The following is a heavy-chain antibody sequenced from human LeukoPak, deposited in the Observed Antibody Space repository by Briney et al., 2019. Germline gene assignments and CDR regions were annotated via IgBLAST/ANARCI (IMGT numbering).Heavy chain of an antibody. CDR1: GGSISSYY. D-gene: IGHD2/OR15-2a*01. V-gene: IGHV4-4*07. J-gene: IGHJ6*03. CDR2: IYTSGST. CDR3: ARGLSIELYYYYYYMDV. Sequence: PSETLSLTCTVSGGSISSYYWSWIRQPAGKGLEWIGRIYTSGSTNYNPSLKSRVTMSVDTSKNQFSLKLSSLTAADTAVYYCARGLSIELYYYYYYMDVWGKGTTVTVSS.